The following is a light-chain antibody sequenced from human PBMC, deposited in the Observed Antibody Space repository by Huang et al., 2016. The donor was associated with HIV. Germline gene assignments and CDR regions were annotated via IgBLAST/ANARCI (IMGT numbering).Light chain of an antibody. CDR3: QQYNNWPRT. Sequence: ERVMTQSPDTLSVSPGERATLYCRASQYVSSNLAWYQQKPGQAHRRLVYGASTRFIDIPARFSGSGSGTEFTLTISSLQSEDSAVYYCQQYNNWPRTFGQGTKLEIK. J-gene: IGKJ2*01. CDR1: QYVSSN. V-gene: IGKV3-15*01. CDR2: GAS.